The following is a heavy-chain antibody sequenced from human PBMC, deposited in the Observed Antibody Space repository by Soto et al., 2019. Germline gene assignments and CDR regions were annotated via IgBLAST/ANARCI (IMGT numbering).Heavy chain of an antibody. Sequence: GGSLRLSCAASGFTSDDYAMHWVRQAPGKGLEWVSGISWNSGSIGYADSVKGRFTISRDNAKNSLYLQMNSLRAEDTALYYCAKGTSGSYYYGMDVWGQGTTVTVSS. J-gene: IGHJ6*02. CDR3: AKGTSGSYYYGMDV. CDR1: GFTSDDYA. CDR2: ISWNSGSI. V-gene: IGHV3-9*02. D-gene: IGHD1-26*01.